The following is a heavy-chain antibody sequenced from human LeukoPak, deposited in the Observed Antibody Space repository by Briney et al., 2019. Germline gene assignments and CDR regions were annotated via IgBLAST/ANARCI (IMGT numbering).Heavy chain of an antibody. D-gene: IGHD3-22*01. CDR2: ISGSGGST. CDR1: GFTFSSYA. CDR3: ARDDYYDSSGFDY. J-gene: IGHJ4*02. Sequence: GGSLRLSCAASGFTFSSYAMSWVRQAPGKGLEWVSAISGSGGSTYYADSVKGRFTISRDNAKNSLYLQMNSLRAEDTAVYYCARDDYYDSSGFDYWGQGTLVTVSS. V-gene: IGHV3-23*01.